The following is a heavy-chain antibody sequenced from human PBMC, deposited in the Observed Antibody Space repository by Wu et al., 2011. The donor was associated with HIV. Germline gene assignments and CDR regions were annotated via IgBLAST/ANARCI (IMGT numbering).Heavy chain of an antibody. CDR1: GGTFSSYG. J-gene: IGHJ5*02. V-gene: IGHV1-69*05. CDR2: IIPIFGTA. Sequence: QVQLVQSGAEVKKPGSSVKVYCKASGGTFSSYGISWVRQAPGQGPEWMGGIIPIFGTANYAQKFQGRVTITTDESTSTAYMELSSLRSEDTAVYYCAVGSSWLNWFDPWGQGTLVTVSS. CDR3: AVGSSWLNWFDP. D-gene: IGHD6-13*01.